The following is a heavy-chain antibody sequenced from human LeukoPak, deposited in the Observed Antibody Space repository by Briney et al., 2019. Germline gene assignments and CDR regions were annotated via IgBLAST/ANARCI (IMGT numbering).Heavy chain of an antibody. J-gene: IGHJ4*02. CDR3: ARDTRSSGWSYYFDY. CDR1: GYTFTSYG. V-gene: IGHV1-18*01. Sequence: GASVKVSCKASGYTFTSYGISWVRQAPGQGLEWMGWISAYNGNTNYAQKLQGRVTMTTDTSTSTAYMELRSLRSDDTAVYYCARDTRSSGWSYYFDYWGQGTLVTDSS. D-gene: IGHD6-19*01. CDR2: ISAYNGNT.